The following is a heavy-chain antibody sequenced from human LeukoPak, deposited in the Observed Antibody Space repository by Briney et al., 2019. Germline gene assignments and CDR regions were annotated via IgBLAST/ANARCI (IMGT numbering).Heavy chain of an antibody. CDR2: IKEDGSQE. CDR1: GFTFNIYW. CDR3: ATSTHT. V-gene: IGHV3-7*01. Sequence: GGSLRLSCAASGFTFNIYWMNWVRQAPGKGPEWVANIKEDGSQEYYVGSVKGRFTISRDNAKNSLYLQMNSLRAEDTAVYYCATSTHTWGQGTLVTVSS. D-gene: IGHD2-15*01. J-gene: IGHJ5*02.